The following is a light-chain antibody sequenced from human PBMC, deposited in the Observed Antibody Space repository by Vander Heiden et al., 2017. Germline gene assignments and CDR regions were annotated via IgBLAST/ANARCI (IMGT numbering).Light chain of an antibody. CDR3: QQDSSSLT. J-gene: IGKJ4*01. CDR2: GAS. CDR1: QSVSSSY. Sequence: EIVLTPSPRTLSVSPGERATLPCRASQSVSSSYLAWYQQKPSQAPRLLIYGASSRATGIPDRFSSSGSGTDFTLTISRLEPEDFAVYYCQQDSSSLTFGGGTKVEIK. V-gene: IGKV3-20*01.